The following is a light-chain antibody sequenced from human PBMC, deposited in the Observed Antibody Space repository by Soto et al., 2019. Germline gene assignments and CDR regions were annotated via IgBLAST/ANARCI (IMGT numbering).Light chain of an antibody. CDR2: AAS. CDR1: QDNRHD. V-gene: IGKV1-17*01. Sequence: DIQMTQSQSSLSASVGDRVTSTCRESQDNRHDLGWHQQKPGKAPKRLIYAASSLQSGVPSRFSGSGSGTEFTLTINSLQPEDFATYYCLQHNSYPYTLGQGTKLEIK. CDR3: LQHNSYPYT. J-gene: IGKJ2*01.